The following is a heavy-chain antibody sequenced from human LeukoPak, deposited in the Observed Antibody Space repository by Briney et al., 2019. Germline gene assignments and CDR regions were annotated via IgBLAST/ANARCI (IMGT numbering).Heavy chain of an antibody. CDR2: INHSGST. D-gene: IGHD3-10*01. J-gene: IGHJ4*02. CDR1: GGSFSGYY. V-gene: IGHV4-34*01. CDR3: AGRPPQHPVLWFGELRD. Sequence: SETLSLTCAVYGGSFSGYYWSWIRQPPGKGLEWIGEINHSGSTNYNPSLKSRVTISVDTSKNQFSLKLSSVTAADTAVYYCAGRPPQHPVLWFGELRDWGQGTLVTVSS.